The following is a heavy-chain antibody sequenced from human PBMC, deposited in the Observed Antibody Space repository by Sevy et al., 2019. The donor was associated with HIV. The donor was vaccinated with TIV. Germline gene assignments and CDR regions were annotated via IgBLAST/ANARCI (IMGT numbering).Heavy chain of an antibody. CDR3: ARQSGYPVVGAFDI. CDR2: ISSSSSTI. D-gene: IGHD3-3*01. V-gene: IGHV3-48*02. Sequence: GGSLRLSCAASGFTFSSYSMNWVRQAPGKGLEWVSYISSSSSTIYYAASVKGRFTISRDNAKNSLYLQMNSLRDEDTAVYYCARQSGYPVVGAFDIWGQGTMVTVSS. CDR1: GFTFSSYS. J-gene: IGHJ3*02.